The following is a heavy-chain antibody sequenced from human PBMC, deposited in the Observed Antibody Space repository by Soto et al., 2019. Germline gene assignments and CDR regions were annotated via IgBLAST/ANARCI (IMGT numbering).Heavy chain of an antibody. CDR2: ISGSGGST. CDR1: GFTFSSYA. CDR3: AKSSSSSGWLTIFDY. D-gene: IGHD6-19*01. Sequence: GGSLRLSCAASGFTFSSYAMSWVRQAPGKGLEWVSAISGSGGSTYYADSVKGRFTISRDNSKNTLYLQMNSLRVEDTAVYYCAKSSSSSGWLTIFDYWGQGTLVTV. V-gene: IGHV3-23*01. J-gene: IGHJ4*02.